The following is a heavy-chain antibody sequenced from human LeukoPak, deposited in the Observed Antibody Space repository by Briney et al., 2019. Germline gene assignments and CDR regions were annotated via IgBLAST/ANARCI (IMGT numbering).Heavy chain of an antibody. CDR2: IYYSGST. Sequence: PSGTLSLTCTVSGGSISSSSYYWGWIRQPPGKGLEWIGSIYYSGSTYYNPSLKSRVTISVDTSKNQFSLKLSSVTAADTAVYYCARKIAAAPPLNWGQGTLVTVSS. D-gene: IGHD6-13*01. V-gene: IGHV4-39*01. J-gene: IGHJ4*02. CDR3: ARKIAAAPPLN. CDR1: GGSISSSSYY.